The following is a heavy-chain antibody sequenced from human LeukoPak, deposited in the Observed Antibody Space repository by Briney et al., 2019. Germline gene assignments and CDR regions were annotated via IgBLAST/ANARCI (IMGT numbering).Heavy chain of an antibody. J-gene: IGHJ6*02. D-gene: IGHD6-19*01. CDR3: ARDRGGRYSSGWYYYYYGMDV. Sequence: PGGSLRLSCAASGFTFSSYWMSWVRQAPGKGMEWVANIKQDESEKYYVDSVKGRFTISRDNAKNSLYLQMNSLRAEDTAVYYCARDRGGRYSSGWYYYYYGMDVWGQGTTVTVSS. CDR1: GFTFSSYW. CDR2: IKQDESEK. V-gene: IGHV3-7*01.